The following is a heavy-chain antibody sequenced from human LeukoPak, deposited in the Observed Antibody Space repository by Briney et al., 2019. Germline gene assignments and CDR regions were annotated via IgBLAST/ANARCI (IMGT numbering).Heavy chain of an antibody. CDR3: ARVYNYVFDY. CDR1: GFTVSSSH. Sequence: PGGSLRLSCAASGFTVSSSHMTWVRQAVGKGVEGVSFIYSGGDTSYADSGKGRFTLSRDNSKNPLYLQMNSLRAEDTAVYYCARVYNYVFDYWGQGTLVTVSS. J-gene: IGHJ4*02. D-gene: IGHD3-10*02. V-gene: IGHV3-53*01. CDR2: IYSGGDT.